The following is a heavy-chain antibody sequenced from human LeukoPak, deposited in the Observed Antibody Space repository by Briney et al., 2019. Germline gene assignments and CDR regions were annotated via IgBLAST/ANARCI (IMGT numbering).Heavy chain of an antibody. CDR3: ASTKHYYDSSGYQGPFDY. D-gene: IGHD3-22*01. J-gene: IGHJ4*02. CDR2: ISAYNGNT. V-gene: IGHV1-18*01. CDR1: GYTFTSYG. Sequence: ASVKVSCKASGYTFTSYGISWVRQAPGQGLEWMGWISAYNGNTNYAQKLQGRVTMTTDTSTSTAYMELRSLRSDDTAVYYCASTKHYYDSSGYQGPFDYWGQGTLVTVSS.